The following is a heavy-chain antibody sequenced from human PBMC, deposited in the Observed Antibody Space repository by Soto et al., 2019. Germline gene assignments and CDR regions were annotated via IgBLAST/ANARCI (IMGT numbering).Heavy chain of an antibody. Sequence: LSLTCTASGGSISTYWWSWIRQPPRKGLEWIGYIYYSGSTNYNPSLKSRVTISVDTSKNQFSLKLTSVTAADTAVYYCARSRGSTRSFDYWGQGTLVTVSS. J-gene: IGHJ4*02. D-gene: IGHD2-15*01. CDR3: ARSRGSTRSFDY. V-gene: IGHV4-59*01. CDR1: GGSISTYW. CDR2: IYYSGST.